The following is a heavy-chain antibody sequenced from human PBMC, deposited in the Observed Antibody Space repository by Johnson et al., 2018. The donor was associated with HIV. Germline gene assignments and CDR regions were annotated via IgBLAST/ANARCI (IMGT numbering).Heavy chain of an antibody. V-gene: IGHV3-30*18. D-gene: IGHD4-17*01. CDR3: SKLPVLYGDFDDAFNI. CDR2: ISYDGSNN. Sequence: QMLLVESGGGVVQPGRSLRLSCAASGFTFDDYAKHWVRQAPGKGLAWVAVISYDGSNNYYADPVKGRFTTTRDNSKNTLYLQMNSLRAEDTTVYYCSKLPVLYGDFDDAFNIWGLGTVVTVSS. CDR1: GFTFDDYA. J-gene: IGHJ3*02.